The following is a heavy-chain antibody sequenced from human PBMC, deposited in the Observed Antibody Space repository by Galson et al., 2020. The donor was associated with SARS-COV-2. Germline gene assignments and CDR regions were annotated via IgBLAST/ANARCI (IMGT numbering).Heavy chain of an antibody. D-gene: IGHD3-22*01. V-gene: IGHV4-59*08. CDR2: IFYTVVT. Sequence: SETLSPTCTVTGGSISRFFWSWIRQSPGKGLEWMGAIFYTVVTKYNPSLKSRVTISIDTSKYQFTLKLSSVTAADTAVYYCAGVTNYYDRRRFPKRWVDRWGQGTLVTVSS. J-gene: IGHJ4*02. CDR1: GGSISRFF. CDR3: AGVTNYYDRRRFPKRWVDR.